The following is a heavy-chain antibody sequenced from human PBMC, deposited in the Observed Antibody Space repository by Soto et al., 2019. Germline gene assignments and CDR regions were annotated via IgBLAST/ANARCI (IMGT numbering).Heavy chain of an antibody. D-gene: IGHD6-13*01. J-gene: IGHJ4*01. CDR1: GFTCVKYG. Sequence: GVSLRLSWLAAGFTCVKYGKGWVRHAPGKGLEWVAFIWYDGNDKYYADSVRGRFTISRDTSKNTLFLHMNSLRADDTAVYYCARVWSEGSWYTPFDHRGHGTLVTASS. CDR3: ARVWSEGSWYTPFDH. CDR2: IWYDGNDK. V-gene: IGHV3-33*01.